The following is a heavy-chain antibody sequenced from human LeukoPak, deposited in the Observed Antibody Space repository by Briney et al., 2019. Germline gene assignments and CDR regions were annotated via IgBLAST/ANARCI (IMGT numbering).Heavy chain of an antibody. Sequence: ASVKVSCKVSGYTLTELSMHWVRQAPGKGLEWMGGFDPEDGETIYAQKFQGRVTMTEDTSTDTAYMELSSLRSEDTAVYYCATRTPMIVPHYYYYGMDVWGQGTTVTVSS. CDR1: GYTLTELS. CDR2: FDPEDGET. V-gene: IGHV1-24*01. CDR3: ATRTPMIVPHYYYYGMDV. D-gene: IGHD3-22*01. J-gene: IGHJ6*02.